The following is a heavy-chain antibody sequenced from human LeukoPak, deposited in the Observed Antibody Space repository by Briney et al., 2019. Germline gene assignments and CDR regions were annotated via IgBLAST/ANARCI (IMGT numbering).Heavy chain of an antibody. CDR2: INPNSGGT. CDR3: AREARLVVAATPGCFDY. D-gene: IGHD2-15*01. CDR1: GYTFTAYY. J-gene: IGHJ4*02. V-gene: IGHV1-2*02. Sequence: ASVKVSCKPSGYTFTAYYMHLVRQAPGQGLEWMGWINPNSGGTNYAQKFQGRVTMTRDTSISTAYMELSRLRSDDTAVYYCAREARLVVAATPGCFDYWGQGTLVTVSS.